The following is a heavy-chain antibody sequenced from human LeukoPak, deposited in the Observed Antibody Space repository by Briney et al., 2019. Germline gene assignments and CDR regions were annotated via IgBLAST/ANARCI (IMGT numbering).Heavy chain of an antibody. Sequence: GGSLRLSCAASGFXVSSDFINWVRQAPGKGLKWVSVIYTGDSTYYADSVKGRFTISRDNSKNTLYLQMNSVRAEDTAVYYCARAPVIVVRGVKVPYGMNVWGQGITVTVSS. V-gene: IGHV3-53*01. CDR3: ARAPVIVVRGVKVPYGMNV. D-gene: IGHD3-10*01. CDR1: GFXVSSDF. J-gene: IGHJ6*02. CDR2: IYTGDST.